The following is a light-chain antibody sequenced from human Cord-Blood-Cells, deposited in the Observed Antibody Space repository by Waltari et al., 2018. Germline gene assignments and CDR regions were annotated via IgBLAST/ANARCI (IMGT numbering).Light chain of an antibody. CDR3: QVWDSSSDHYV. CDR1: NIGSKS. V-gene: IGLV3-21*04. CDR2: YDS. J-gene: IGLJ1*01. Sequence: SYVLTQPPSVSVAPGKTARITCGGNNIGSKSVHWYQQKPGQAPVLVIYYDSDWPSGIPARFSGSNSGNTATLTISRVEAGDEADYYCQVWDSSSDHYVFGTGTKVTIL.